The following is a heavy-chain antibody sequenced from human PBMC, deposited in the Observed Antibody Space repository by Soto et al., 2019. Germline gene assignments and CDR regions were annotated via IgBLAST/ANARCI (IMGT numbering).Heavy chain of an antibody. CDR3: AREVLTNERFFDY. J-gene: IGHJ4*02. D-gene: IGHD3-9*01. Sequence: SETLSLTCTVSGGSVSSGSHYWSWIRQPPGKGLEWIGYIYYSGSTNYNPSLKSRVTILVDTSKNQFSLKLSSVTAADTAVYYCAREVLTNERFFDYWGQGTLVTVSS. CDR2: IYYSGST. V-gene: IGHV4-61*01. CDR1: GGSVSSGSHY.